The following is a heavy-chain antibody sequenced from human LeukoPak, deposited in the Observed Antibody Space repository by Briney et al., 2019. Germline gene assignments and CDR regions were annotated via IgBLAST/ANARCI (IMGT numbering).Heavy chain of an antibody. D-gene: IGHD5-24*01. CDR2: INPNSGGT. V-gene: IGHV1-2*02. CDR1: GYTFTDYY. CDR3: ARIGYNHHLDY. Sequence: ASVKVSCKASGYTFTDYYIHWVRQAPGQGLEWMGWINPNSGGTNYAQTFQGRVTMTRDTSITTAYLDLSRLRSDDTAVYYCARIGYNHHLDYWGQGTLVTVSS. J-gene: IGHJ4*02.